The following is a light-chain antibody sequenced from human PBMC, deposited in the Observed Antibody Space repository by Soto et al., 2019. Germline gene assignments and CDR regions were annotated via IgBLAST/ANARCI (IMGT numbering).Light chain of an antibody. CDR1: QSISRR. CDR3: QQYDNPSIT. V-gene: IGKV1-5*01. Sequence: DIQMTQSPSTLSSSVGDIFTITCRASQSISRRLAWYQQKSGKAPNLLIYESSNLESGVPSRFSGSGSGTDFTFTISSLQPEDIATYYCQQYDNPSITFGQGTRLEIK. CDR2: ESS. J-gene: IGKJ5*01.